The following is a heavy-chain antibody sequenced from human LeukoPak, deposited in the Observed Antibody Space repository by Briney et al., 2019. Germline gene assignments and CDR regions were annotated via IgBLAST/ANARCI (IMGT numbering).Heavy chain of an antibody. CDR2: VYYSGST. CDR3: ARGQLVGATNWFDT. V-gene: IGHV4-59*08. D-gene: IGHD1-26*01. CDR1: GGSLSIYY. J-gene: IGHJ5*02. Sequence: SETLSLTCTVSGGSLSIYYWTWIRQPPGKGLEWIGNVYYSGSTNYNPSLKSRVTISVDTSKNQFSLKLNSMTAADTAVYYCARGQLVGATNWFDTWGQGTLVTVSS.